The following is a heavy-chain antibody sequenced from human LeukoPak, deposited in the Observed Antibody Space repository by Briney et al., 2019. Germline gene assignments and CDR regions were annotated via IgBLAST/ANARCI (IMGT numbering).Heavy chain of an antibody. CDR3: ARDPIVGAYYFDY. Sequence: PGGSLRLSCAASGFTFCSYSMNWVRPAPGQGLEWVSTISSSSSYIYYADSVKGRFTISRDNAKNSLYLQMNSLRAEDTAVYYCARDPIVGAYYFDYWGQGTLVTVSS. CDR1: GFTFCSYS. D-gene: IGHD1-26*01. J-gene: IGHJ4*02. CDR2: ISSSSSYI. V-gene: IGHV3-21*01.